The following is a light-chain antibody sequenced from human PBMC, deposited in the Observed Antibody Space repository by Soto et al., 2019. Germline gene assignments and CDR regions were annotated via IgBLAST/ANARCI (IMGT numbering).Light chain of an antibody. CDR2: RAT. CDR3: QQYNSYSWT. V-gene: IGKV1-5*03. J-gene: IGKJ1*01. CDR1: HSFNNW. Sequence: DIQMTQSPSTLSASVGDTVTITCRASHSFNNWLAWYQQKPGGAPKFLIYRATTLERGVSSRFSGGGSGTEFTLTISSLQPDDSATYYCQQYNSYSWTFGQGTKVKIK.